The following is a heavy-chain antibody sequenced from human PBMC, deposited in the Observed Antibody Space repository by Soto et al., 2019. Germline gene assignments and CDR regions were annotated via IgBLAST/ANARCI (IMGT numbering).Heavy chain of an antibody. V-gene: IGHV1-2*04. CDR3: ARGVTVTTTGTLTYYYHYFMDV. J-gene: IGHJ6*03. Sequence: ASVKVSCKASGYTFTGYYMHWVRQAPGQGLEWMGWINPNSGDTNYAQKFQGWVTMTRNTSISTAYMELSRLRSEDTAVYYCARGVTVTTTGTLTYYYHYFMDVWGKGTTVIVSS. CDR1: GYTFTGYY. D-gene: IGHD4-17*01. CDR2: INPNSGDT.